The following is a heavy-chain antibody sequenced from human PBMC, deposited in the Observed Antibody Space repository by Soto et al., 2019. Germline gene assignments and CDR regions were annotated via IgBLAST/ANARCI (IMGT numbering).Heavy chain of an antibody. CDR3: ARWTYYYYISGYYYGNLIDF. CDR2: ISSSSSYI. D-gene: IGHD3-22*01. J-gene: IGHJ4*02. V-gene: IGHV3-21*01. Sequence: TGGSLRLSCAASGFTFSSYSMNYVRQAPGKRLERVSSISSSSSYIYYADSVKGRFTISRDNAKNSLYLQMNSLRAEDTAVYYCARWTYYYYISGYYYGNLIDFWGQGPLVIVSS. CDR1: GFTFSSYS.